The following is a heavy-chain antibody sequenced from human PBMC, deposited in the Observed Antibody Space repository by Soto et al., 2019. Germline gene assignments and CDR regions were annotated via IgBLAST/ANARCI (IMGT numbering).Heavy chain of an antibody. D-gene: IGHD6-13*01. CDR2: ISGSGGST. V-gene: IGHV3-23*01. J-gene: IGHJ4*02. CDR1: GFTFSSYA. CDR3: AKVAYSSSWYHPHFDY. Sequence: GGSLRLSCAASGFTFSSYAMSWVRQAPGKGLEWVSAISGSGGSTYYADSVKGRFTISRDNSKNTLYLQMNSLRAEDTAVYYCAKVAYSSSWYHPHFDYWGQGTLVTVSS.